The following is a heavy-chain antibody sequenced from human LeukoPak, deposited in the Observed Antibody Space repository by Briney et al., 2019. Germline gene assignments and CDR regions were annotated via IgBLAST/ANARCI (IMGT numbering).Heavy chain of an antibody. V-gene: IGHV4-30-2*01. Sequence: PSETLSLTCAVSGGSISSGGYSWSWIRQPPGKGLEWIGYIYHSGSTYYNPSLKSRVTISVDRSKNQFSLKLSSVTAADTAVYYCARSPYSSSSRPWSYYYYYGMDVWGQGTTVTVSS. CDR2: IYHSGST. D-gene: IGHD6-6*01. J-gene: IGHJ6*02. CDR3: ARSPYSSSSRPWSYYYYYGMDV. CDR1: GGSISSGGYS.